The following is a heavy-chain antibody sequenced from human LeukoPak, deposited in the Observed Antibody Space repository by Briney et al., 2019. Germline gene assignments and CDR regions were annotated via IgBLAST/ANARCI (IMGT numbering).Heavy chain of an antibody. D-gene: IGHD2/OR15-2a*01. V-gene: IGHV3-73*01. J-gene: IGHJ4*02. CDR3: ARQGSESTFDS. CDR2: IRSKPNNYAT. Sequence: GGSLRLSCAASGFTFSGSAMHWVRQVSGKGLEWVGHIRSKPNNYATAYAASVKGRFTISRDDSQNTAYLQMDSLKTDDTAVYYCARQGSESTFDSWGPGTLVTVSS. CDR1: GFTFSGSA.